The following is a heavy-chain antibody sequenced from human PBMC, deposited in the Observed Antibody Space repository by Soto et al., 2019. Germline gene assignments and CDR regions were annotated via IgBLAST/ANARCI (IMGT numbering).Heavy chain of an antibody. CDR1: GFTFSNYA. D-gene: IGHD6-13*01. CDR2: ISGSGGST. Sequence: EVPLLESGGGLVQPGGSLRLSCAASGFTFSNYAVTWVRQAPEKGLEWVSTISGSGGSTYYADSVKGRFTISRDNSKNTLYLQMNSLRAEDTAVYYCAKDQGSSWYEIDYWGQGTLVTVSS. J-gene: IGHJ4*02. CDR3: AKDQGSSWYEIDY. V-gene: IGHV3-23*01.